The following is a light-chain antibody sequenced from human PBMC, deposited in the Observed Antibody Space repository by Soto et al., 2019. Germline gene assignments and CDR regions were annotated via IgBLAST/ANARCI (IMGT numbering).Light chain of an antibody. V-gene: IGKV3-20*01. CDR1: QSVSSTY. CDR3: QQYGSSRWT. CDR2: GAS. Sequence: EIVLTQSPDTLSLFPGERATLSCRASQSVSSTYLAWNQQKLGQAPRLLIFGASSRATGIPDRFSGSGSGTVFTLTISRLEPEDFAVYYCQQYGSSRWTFGQGTKVDIK. J-gene: IGKJ1*01.